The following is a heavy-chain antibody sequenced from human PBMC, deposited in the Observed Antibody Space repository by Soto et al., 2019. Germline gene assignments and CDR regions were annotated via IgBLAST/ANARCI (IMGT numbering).Heavy chain of an antibody. D-gene: IGHD2-15*01. J-gene: IGHJ5*02. CDR2: IIPILGIA. V-gene: IGHV1-69*04. CDR1: GGTFSSFT. Sequence: GASVKVSCKASGGTFSSFTISWVRQAPGQGLEWMGRIIPILGIANYAQKFQGRVTITADKSTSTAYMELSSLRSEDTAVYYCARDNEYCSGGSCYSNWFDPWGQGTLVTVSS. CDR3: ARDNEYCSGGSCYSNWFDP.